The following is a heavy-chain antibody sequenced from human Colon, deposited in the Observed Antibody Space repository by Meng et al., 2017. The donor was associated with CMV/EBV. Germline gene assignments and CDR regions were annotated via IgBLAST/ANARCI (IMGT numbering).Heavy chain of an antibody. D-gene: IGHD1-26*01. CDR1: GFTVSSTH. V-gene: IGHV3-66*01. CDR2: IYSGGST. CDR3: ARGYSGTSS. J-gene: IGHJ4*02. Sequence: QVVEVWGDLGQPGGSLRLSCAASGFTVSSTHMSWVRQAPGKGLEWVSVIYSGGSTFYADSVKGRFTISRDNSKNTLYLQMNSLSAEDTAVYYCARGYSGTSSWGQGTLVTVSS.